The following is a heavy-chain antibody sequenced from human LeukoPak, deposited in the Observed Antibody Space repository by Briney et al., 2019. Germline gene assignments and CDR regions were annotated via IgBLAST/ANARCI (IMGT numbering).Heavy chain of an antibody. CDR3: ARIAVAGIAGNYYYMDV. V-gene: IGHV3-21*01. CDR2: ISSSSSYI. D-gene: IGHD6-19*01. Sequence: GGSLRLSCAASGFTFSSYSMNWVRQAPGKGLEWVSSISSSSSYIYYADSVKGRFTISRDNAKNSLYLQMDSLRAEDTAVYYCARIAVAGIAGNYYYMDVWGKGTTVTISS. J-gene: IGHJ6*03. CDR1: GFTFSSYS.